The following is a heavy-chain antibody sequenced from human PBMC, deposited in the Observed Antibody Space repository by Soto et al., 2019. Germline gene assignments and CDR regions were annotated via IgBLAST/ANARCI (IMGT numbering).Heavy chain of an antibody. Sequence: GGSLRLSCAASGFIFSDHYMTWIRQAPGKGLEWVSYISSRSSYTNYADSVKGRFHISRDNVENSMYLQLNSLTADDTAVYYCARSMSGSSWYSPDVWGPGTLVTVSS. CDR3: ARSMSGSSWYSPDV. CDR1: GFIFSDHY. J-gene: IGHJ4*02. CDR2: ISSRSSYT. V-gene: IGHV3-11*06. D-gene: IGHD6-13*01.